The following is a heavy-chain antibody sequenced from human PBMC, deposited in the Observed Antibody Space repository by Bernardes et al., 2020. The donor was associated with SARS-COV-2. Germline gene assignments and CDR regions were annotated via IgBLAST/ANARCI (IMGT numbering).Heavy chain of an antibody. V-gene: IGHV1-2*02. CDR3: ARAPSSFYGMDV. J-gene: IGHJ6*02. CDR1: GYSFTDYY. Sequence: ASVKVSCKASGYSFTDYYLNWVRQAPGQGLEWLGWIDPNSGDSNLAQKFRGRVTMTRASPISTGYMELNSLTSDDTAVYYCARAPSSFYGMDVWGQGTTVTVSS. CDR2: IDPNSGDS. D-gene: IGHD6-6*01.